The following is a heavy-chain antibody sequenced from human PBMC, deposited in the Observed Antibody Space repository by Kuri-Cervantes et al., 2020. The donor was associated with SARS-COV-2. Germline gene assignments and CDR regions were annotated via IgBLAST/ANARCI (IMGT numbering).Heavy chain of an antibody. CDR3: ARGSYNWNWFDP. J-gene: IGHJ5*02. D-gene: IGHD1-20*01. CDR2: IFYSVNSGTT. CDR1: GGSISSGGYY. Sequence: SETLSLTCTVSGGSISSGGYYWSWIRQPPGKGLEWIGIIFYSVNSGTTYYNPSLKSRVTVSADTSKNLFSLKLRSVTAADTAVYYCARGSYNWNWFDPWGQGTPVTVSS. V-gene: IGHV4-39*07.